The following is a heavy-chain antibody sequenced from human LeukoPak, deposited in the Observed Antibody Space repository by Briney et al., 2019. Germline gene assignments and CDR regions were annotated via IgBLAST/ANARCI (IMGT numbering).Heavy chain of an antibody. CDR2: IYYSGST. V-gene: IGHV4-61*08. D-gene: IGHD3-10*01. Sequence: ASETLSLTCAVSGGSISSGGYSWSWIRQPPGKGLEWIGYIYYSGSTNYNPSLKGRVTISVDTSKSQFSLKLSSVTAADTAVYYCARVAITMVRGTWFDPWGQGTLVTVSS. CDR3: ARVAITMVRGTWFDP. CDR1: GGSISSGGYS. J-gene: IGHJ5*02.